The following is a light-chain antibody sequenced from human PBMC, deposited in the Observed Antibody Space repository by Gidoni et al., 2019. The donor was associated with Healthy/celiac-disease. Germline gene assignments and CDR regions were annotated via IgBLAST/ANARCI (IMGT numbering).Light chain of an antibody. CDR2: GNS. CDR3: QSYDSSLSAHVG. V-gene: IGLV1-40*01. CDR1: SSNIGAGYD. Sequence: QSVLTQPPSVSGAPGPRVPISCTGSSSNIGAGYDVHWYQQLPGTAPKPLIYGNSNRPSGVPDRFSGSKSGTSASLAITGLQAEDEADYYCQSYDSSLSAHVGFGGGTKLTV. J-gene: IGLJ2*01.